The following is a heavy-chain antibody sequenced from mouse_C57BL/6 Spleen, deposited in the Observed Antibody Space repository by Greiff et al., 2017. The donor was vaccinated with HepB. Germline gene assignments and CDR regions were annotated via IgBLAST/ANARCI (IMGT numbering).Heavy chain of an antibody. Sequence: QVQLQQPGAELVRPGSSVKLSCKASGYTFTSYWMHWVKQRPIQGLEWIGNIDPSDSETHYNQKFKDKATLTVDKSSSTAYMQLSSLTSEDSAVYYCARWGDYYRNYGAWFAYWGQGTLVTVSA. J-gene: IGHJ3*01. D-gene: IGHD2-5*01. CDR3: ARWGDYYRNYGAWFAY. V-gene: IGHV1-52*01. CDR2: IDPSDSET. CDR1: GYTFTSYW.